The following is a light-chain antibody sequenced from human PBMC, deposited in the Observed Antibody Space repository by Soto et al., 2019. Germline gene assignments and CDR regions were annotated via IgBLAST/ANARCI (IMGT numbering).Light chain of an antibody. CDR3: AAWDDSLNGDV. CDR1: SSNIGSNT. V-gene: IGLV1-44*01. J-gene: IGLJ1*01. CDR2: TNI. Sequence: QSVLTQPPSASGTPGQRVTISCSGSSSNIGSNTVSWYQQLPGTAPKLLIYTNIQRPSGVPDRFSGSKSGTSASLAVSGLQSEDEADYYCAAWDDSLNGDVFGTGTKLTVL.